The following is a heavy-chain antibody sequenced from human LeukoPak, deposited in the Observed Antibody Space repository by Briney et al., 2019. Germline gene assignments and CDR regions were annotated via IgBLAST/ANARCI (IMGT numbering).Heavy chain of an antibody. D-gene: IGHD5-18*01. CDR1: GYAFTSYY. CDR2: INPSGGST. Sequence: ASVKVSCKASGYAFTSYYLHWVRQAPGHGLEWMGIINPSGGSTTYAQKFQGRVTMTRDTSTSTVYMELSSLRSEDTAVYYCARDIRGERGYDFGPGAEGFDYWGQGTPVTVSS. V-gene: IGHV1-46*01. J-gene: IGHJ4*02. CDR3: ARDIRGERGYDFGPGAEGFDY.